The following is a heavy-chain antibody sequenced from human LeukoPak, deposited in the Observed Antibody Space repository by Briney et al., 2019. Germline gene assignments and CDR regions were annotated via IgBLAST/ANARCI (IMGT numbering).Heavy chain of an antibody. CDR3: ARAPYGLLDYFDY. D-gene: IGHD2-15*01. J-gene: IGHJ4*02. CDR1: GGSISSSSYY. V-gene: IGHV4-39*07. Sequence: PSETLSLTCTVSGGSISSSSYYWGWIRQPPGKGLEWIGSIYCSGSTYYNPSLKSRVTISVDTSKNQFSLKLSSVTAADTAVYYCARAPYGLLDYFDYWGQGTLVTVSS. CDR2: IYCSGST.